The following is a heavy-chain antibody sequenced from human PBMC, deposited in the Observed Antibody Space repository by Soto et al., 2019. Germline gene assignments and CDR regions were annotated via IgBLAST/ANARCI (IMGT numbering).Heavy chain of an antibody. CDR2: IIPRFGTT. Sequence: QVQLVQPGAEVKKPGSSVKVSCKASGGTLRRYAISWVRQAPGRGLEWLGGIIPRFGTTSYAQTAKFQGRLRINADGQMLTASMELSSLGSEDTAVYFCAVVDRSDNEAENYFYAMDVWGQGTTVIVSS. CDR1: GGTLRRYA. CDR3: AVVDRSDNEAENYFYAMDV. V-gene: IGHV1-69*01. D-gene: IGHD3-22*01. J-gene: IGHJ6*02.